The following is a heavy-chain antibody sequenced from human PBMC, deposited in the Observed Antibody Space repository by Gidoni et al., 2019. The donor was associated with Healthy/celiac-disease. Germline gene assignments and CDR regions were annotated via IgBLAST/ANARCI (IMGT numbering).Heavy chain of an antibody. D-gene: IGHD3-22*01. V-gene: IGHV3-30-3*01. Sequence: QVQLVASGGGVVQPGRSLRLSCASSGFTFSSYAMHWVRQAPGKGLEWVAVISHDGSNKYYADSVKGRFTISRDNSKNTLYLQMNSLRAEDTAVYYCARDLYDGSFDYWGQGTLVTVSS. CDR3: ARDLYDGSFDY. CDR2: ISHDGSNK. CDR1: GFTFSSYA. J-gene: IGHJ4*02.